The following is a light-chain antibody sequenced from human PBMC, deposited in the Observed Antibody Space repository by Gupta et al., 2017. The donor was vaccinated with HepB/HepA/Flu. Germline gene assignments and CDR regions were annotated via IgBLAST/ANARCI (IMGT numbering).Light chain of an antibody. CDR1: QSVTSN. V-gene: IGKV3-15*01. CDR2: GAS. Sequence: EIVMTHSPATLSVSPGERATLSCRASQSVTSNLAWYQQRPGQAPRLLFYGASTRATGIPARFSGSGSGTEFTLTISSLQSEDFAVYYCQQYNDWPYTFGRGTKLEIK. CDR3: QQYNDWPYT. J-gene: IGKJ2*01.